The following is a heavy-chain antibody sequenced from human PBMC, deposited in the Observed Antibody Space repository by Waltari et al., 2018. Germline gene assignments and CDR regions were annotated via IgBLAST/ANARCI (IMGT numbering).Heavy chain of an antibody. CDR3: ARSFYFEDSGSPEAFDI. CDR1: GYIFTNFW. Sequence: EMQLVQSGPEMKKFGESLTISCTGSGYIFTNFWIGWVRQAPGKGLEWLGMIYPGDSDMVSSPSVQGQVTISADSSISTAYLQWSSLKTSDTAMYYCARSFYFEDSGSPEAFDIWGQGTLVTVSS. D-gene: IGHD3-22*01. J-gene: IGHJ3*02. V-gene: IGHV5-51*01. CDR2: IYPGDSDM.